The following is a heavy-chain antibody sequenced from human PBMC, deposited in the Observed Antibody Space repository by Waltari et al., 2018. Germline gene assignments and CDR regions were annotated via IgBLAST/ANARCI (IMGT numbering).Heavy chain of an antibody. CDR3: AKEVGLMGYCSITTCYYVDN. D-gene: IGHD2-2*01. CDR2: RSDDGRET. V-gene: IGHV3-30*18. J-gene: IGHJ4*02. CDR1: EFTFSSFA. Sequence: QVQLVESGGGVVQPGRSLRLSCAASEFTFSSFAMHWLRQAPGKGVEWVGVRSDDGRETDDAEAGNGRVTISRDNSKNTLSLQMDSLRAEDTAVYYCAKEVGLMGYCSITTCYYVDNWGQGTLVTVSP.